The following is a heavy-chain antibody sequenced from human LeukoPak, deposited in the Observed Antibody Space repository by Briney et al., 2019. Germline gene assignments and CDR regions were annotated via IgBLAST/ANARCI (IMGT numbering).Heavy chain of an antibody. D-gene: IGHD6-19*01. CDR2: ISSSGGSI. J-gene: IGHJ4*02. CDR1: GFTFRDYY. Sequence: GGSLRLSCAASGFTFRDYYMSWIRQAPGKGLEWVSYISSSGGSIYYADSVKGRFTISRDNAKNSLYLQMNSLRAEDTAVYYCARASQWLPTDYWGQGTLVTVSS. CDR3: ARASQWLPTDY. V-gene: IGHV3-11*04.